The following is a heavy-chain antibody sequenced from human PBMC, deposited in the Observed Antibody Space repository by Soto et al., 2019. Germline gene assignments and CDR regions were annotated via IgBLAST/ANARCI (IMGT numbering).Heavy chain of an antibody. V-gene: IGHV4-30-4*08. Sequence: ASETLSVTWSVADGSSGGGGYYWSWIRQHPGKGLEYIGYIYHSGGSHYHPSLRGRVTFSIDTSTNQFSLELRSVTGADTAVYYCARDVLDITIDYYFDSWGQGSLVPVSS. CDR1: DGSSGGGGYY. CDR2: IYHSGGS. J-gene: IGHJ4*02. CDR3: ARDVLDITIDYYFDS. D-gene: IGHD3-10*01.